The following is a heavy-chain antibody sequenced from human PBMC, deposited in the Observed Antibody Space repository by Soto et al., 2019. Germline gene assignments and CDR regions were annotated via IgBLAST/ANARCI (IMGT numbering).Heavy chain of an antibody. J-gene: IGHJ3*02. V-gene: IGHV4-4*02. CDR2: IYHSGST. D-gene: IGHD3-10*01. CDR1: GGSISSSNW. Sequence: QVQLQESGPGLVKPSGTLSLTCAVSGGSISSSNWWSWVRQPPGKGLEWIGEIYHSGSTNYNPSLKSRVTISVDKSKNQFSLKLRSVTAADTAVYYCARKDYYGSGSYYYDAFDIWGQGTMVTVSS. CDR3: ARKDYYGSGSYYYDAFDI.